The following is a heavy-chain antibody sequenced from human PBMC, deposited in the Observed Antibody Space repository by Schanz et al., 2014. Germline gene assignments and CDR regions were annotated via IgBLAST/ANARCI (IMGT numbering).Heavy chain of an antibody. D-gene: IGHD2-15*01. J-gene: IGHJ6*02. CDR1: GFTFSSYS. Sequence: VQLVESGGGVVQPGRSLRLSCVASGFTFSSYSMNWVRQAPGKGLEWVSYISSSGTTIYYADSVKGRFTISRDNSKNTLYLQMNSLSADDTAVFYCAKGMGYCSGGTCYDYYYYGLDVWGQGTTVTVSS. CDR2: ISSSGTTI. CDR3: AKGMGYCSGGTCYDYYYYGLDV. V-gene: IGHV3-48*01.